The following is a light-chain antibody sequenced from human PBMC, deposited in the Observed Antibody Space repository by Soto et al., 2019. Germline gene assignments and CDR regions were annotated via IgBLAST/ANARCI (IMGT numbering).Light chain of an antibody. J-gene: IGKJ1*01. CDR3: QQYYNWTRT. V-gene: IGKV3-15*01. Sequence: DIGMTQSPASLSVSPGERAILSWRASQSVRSTLAWYQKRNGKAPRLLIYGASTMATGIPARLSGSGYGTELTITISSLKYEDFAVYYCQQYYNWTRTFGQGTKVDIK. CDR1: QSVRST. CDR2: GAS.